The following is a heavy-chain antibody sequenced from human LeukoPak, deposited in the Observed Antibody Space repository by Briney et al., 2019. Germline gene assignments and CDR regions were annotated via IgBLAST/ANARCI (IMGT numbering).Heavy chain of an antibody. Sequence: PSETLSLTCTVSGGSISNKYRSWIRQPPGKGLEWIGYIYYSGNTNYNPSLKSRVTISVDTSKNQFSLKLSSVTAADTAVYYCARKDYYGSGRLDIWGQGTMVTVSS. CDR1: GGSISNKY. J-gene: IGHJ3*02. V-gene: IGHV4-59*12. D-gene: IGHD3-10*01. CDR3: ARKDYYGSGRLDI. CDR2: IYYSGNT.